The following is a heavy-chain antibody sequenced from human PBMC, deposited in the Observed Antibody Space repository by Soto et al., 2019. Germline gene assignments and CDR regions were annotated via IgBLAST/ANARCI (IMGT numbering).Heavy chain of an antibody. D-gene: IGHD3-16*01. CDR3: AISQDRGGRTTFIY. V-gene: IGHV3-9*01. CDR1: GFTFDDNA. CDR2: INWKSDI. J-gene: IGHJ4*02. Sequence: GGSLRLACAVSGFTFDDNAMHWVRQAPEKGLEWVSGINWKSDIGYADSVKGRFTISRDNAENSLYLQMNSLRAEDTALYYCAISQDRGGRTTFIYWGQGTQVTVSS.